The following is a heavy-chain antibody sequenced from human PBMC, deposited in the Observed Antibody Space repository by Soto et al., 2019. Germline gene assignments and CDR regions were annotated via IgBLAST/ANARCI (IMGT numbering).Heavy chain of an antibody. J-gene: IGHJ4*02. Sequence: AGTLRLSCATSGFTFSSYEIYWVRQAPGEELEWFSYMSSSSTTTYYADSVKGRVTISGDKAKNSLYLKMSTLRAEDTAVYYCARESAAGILDYWGLGTLVTVSS. D-gene: IGHD6-13*01. V-gene: IGHV3-48*03. CDR2: MSSSSTTT. CDR1: GFTFSSYE. CDR3: ARESAAGILDY.